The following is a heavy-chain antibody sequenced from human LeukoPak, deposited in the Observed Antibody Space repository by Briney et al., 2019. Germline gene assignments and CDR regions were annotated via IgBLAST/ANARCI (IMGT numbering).Heavy chain of an antibody. CDR1: GGSISSYY. CDR2: IYYSGST. CDR3: ARGWSREQQLVDYFDY. Sequence: PSETLSLTCTVSGGSISSYYWSWIRQPPGKGLKWIGYIYYSGSTNYNPSLKSRVTISVDTSKNQFSLKLSSVTAADTAVYYCARGWSREQQLVDYFDYWGQGTLVTVSS. V-gene: IGHV4-59*01. D-gene: IGHD6-13*01. J-gene: IGHJ4*02.